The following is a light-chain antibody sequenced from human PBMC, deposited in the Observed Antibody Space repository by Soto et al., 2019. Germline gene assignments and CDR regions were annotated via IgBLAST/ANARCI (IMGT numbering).Light chain of an antibody. CDR1: SSNIGRNT. CDR2: NNN. Sequence: QSVLTQPPSASGTPGQRVTIFCSGSSSNIGRNTVNWYQQVPGTAPKLLIYNNNQRPSGVRDRFSGSKSGTSASLAIIGLPSEDEADYYCSAWDDGLNGSVFGAGTKLTVL. J-gene: IGLJ1*01. CDR3: SAWDDGLNGSV. V-gene: IGLV1-44*01.